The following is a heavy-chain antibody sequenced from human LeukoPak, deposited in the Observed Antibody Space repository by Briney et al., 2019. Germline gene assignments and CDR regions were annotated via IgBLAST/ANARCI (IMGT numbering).Heavy chain of an antibody. V-gene: IGHV3-30-3*01. J-gene: IGHJ4*02. CDR2: ISYDGTNK. CDR3: ARDPLYTNSPPSYFDY. D-gene: IGHD2-2*02. Sequence: GGSLRLSCAASGFTFSSYAMNWVRQAPGKGLEWVAIISYDGTNKDYADSVKGRFTISRDNSRNTLYLQVNSLRAEDTAVYYCARDPLYTNSPPSYFDYWGQGTLVTVSS. CDR1: GFTFSSYA.